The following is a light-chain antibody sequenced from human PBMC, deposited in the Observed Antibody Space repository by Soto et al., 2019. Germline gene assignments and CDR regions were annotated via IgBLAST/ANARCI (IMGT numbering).Light chain of an antibody. CDR1: SSDVGGYNF. V-gene: IGLV2-14*01. Sequence: QSVLTQPPSVSGSPGQSITISCTGTSSDVGGYNFVSWYQQYPGKAPKLMIYEVSNRPSGVSNRFSGSKSGNTASLTISGLQAEDEADYFCSSYTNSPALIFGGGTK. J-gene: IGLJ2*01. CDR3: SSYTNSPALI. CDR2: EVS.